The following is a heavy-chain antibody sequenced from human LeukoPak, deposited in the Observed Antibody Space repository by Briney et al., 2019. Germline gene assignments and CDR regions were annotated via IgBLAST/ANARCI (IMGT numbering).Heavy chain of an antibody. J-gene: IGHJ5*02. D-gene: IGHD6-6*01. CDR3: ARDSSSSRGWFDP. V-gene: IGHV1-2*02. CDR2: INPNSGGT. CDR1: GYTFTSYG. Sequence: ASVKVSCKASGYTFTSYGISWVRQAPGQGLEWMGWINPNSGGTNYAQKFQGRVTMTRDTSISTAYMELSSLRSDDTAVYYCARDSSSSRGWFDPWGQGTLVTVSS.